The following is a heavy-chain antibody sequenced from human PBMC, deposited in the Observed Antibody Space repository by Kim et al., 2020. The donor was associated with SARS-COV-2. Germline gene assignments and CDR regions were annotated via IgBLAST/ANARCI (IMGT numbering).Heavy chain of an antibody. Sequence: GGSLRLSCAASGFTFSSYGMHWVRQAPGKGLEWVAVISYDGSNKYYADSVKGRFTISRDNSKNTLYLQMNSLRAEDTAVYYCAKDLKDTAMVEYYYYGMDVWGQGTTVTVSS. CDR3: AKDLKDTAMVEYYYYGMDV. D-gene: IGHD5-18*01. CDR1: GFTFSSYG. J-gene: IGHJ6*02. CDR2: ISYDGSNK. V-gene: IGHV3-30*18.